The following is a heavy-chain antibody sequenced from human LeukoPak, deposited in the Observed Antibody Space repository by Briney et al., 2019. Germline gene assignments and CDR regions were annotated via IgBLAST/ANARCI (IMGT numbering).Heavy chain of an antibody. CDR1: GFTFSSYA. D-gene: IGHD3-22*01. CDR2: ISYDGSNK. CDR3: ARDKTYYYDSSGYYYYYYYMDV. J-gene: IGHJ6*03. V-gene: IGHV3-30*04. Sequence: GGSLRLSCAASGFTFSSYAMHWVCQAPGKGLEWVAVISYDGSNKYYGDSVKGRFTISRDNSKNTLYLQMNSLRAEDTAVYYCARDKTYYYDSSGYYYYYYYMDVWGKGTTVTVSS.